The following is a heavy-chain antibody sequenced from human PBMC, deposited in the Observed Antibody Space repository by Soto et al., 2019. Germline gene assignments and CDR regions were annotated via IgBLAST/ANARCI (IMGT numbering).Heavy chain of an antibody. V-gene: IGHV1-69*06. Sequence: GASVKVSCKASGGTFSSYAISWVRQAPGQGLECMGGIIPIFGTANYAQKFQGRVTITADKSTSTAYMELSSLRSEDTAVYYCARGYCSGGSCYEYNWFDPWGQGTLVTVSS. CDR2: IIPIFGTA. D-gene: IGHD2-15*01. CDR1: GGTFSSYA. CDR3: ARGYCSGGSCYEYNWFDP. J-gene: IGHJ5*02.